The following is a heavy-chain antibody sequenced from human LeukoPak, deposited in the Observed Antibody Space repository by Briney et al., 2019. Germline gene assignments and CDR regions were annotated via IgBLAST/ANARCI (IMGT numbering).Heavy chain of an antibody. CDR3: ARVKTFGLAVAGVD. CDR1: GGSISSSSYY. V-gene: IGHV4-39*01. J-gene: IGHJ4*02. Sequence: SETLSLTCTVSGGSISSSSYYWGWIRQPPGKGLEWIGSIYYSGSTYYNPSLKSRVTISVDTSKNQFSLKLSSVTAADTAVYYCARVKTFGLAVAGVDWGQGTLVTVSS. CDR2: IYYSGST. D-gene: IGHD6-19*01.